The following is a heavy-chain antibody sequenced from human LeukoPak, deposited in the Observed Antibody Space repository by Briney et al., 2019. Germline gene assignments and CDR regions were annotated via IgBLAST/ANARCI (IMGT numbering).Heavy chain of an antibody. Sequence: SETLSLTGTVSGASISSYYWSWIRQPPGKGLEGIGDIYYSGSIKYNPSLKSRVTMSVDTSKNQFSLKLSSVTAADTAIYYCARENPSGYYNRPIDYWGQGTLVTVSS. CDR1: GASISSYY. CDR3: ARENPSGYYNRPIDY. V-gene: IGHV4-59*01. J-gene: IGHJ4*02. D-gene: IGHD3-22*01. CDR2: IYYSGSI.